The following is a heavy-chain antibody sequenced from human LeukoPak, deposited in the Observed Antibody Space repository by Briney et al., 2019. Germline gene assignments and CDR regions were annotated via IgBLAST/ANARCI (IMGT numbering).Heavy chain of an antibody. Sequence: PGGSLRLSCAASGFTFSSYSMNWVRQAPGKGLEWVSSISSSSSYIYYADSVKGRFTISRDNAKNSLYLQMNSLRAEDTAVYYCARADPLLWPTSVFDYWGQGTLVTVSS. CDR1: GFTFSSYS. J-gene: IGHJ4*02. CDR3: ARADPLLWPTSVFDY. V-gene: IGHV3-21*04. D-gene: IGHD2-21*01. CDR2: ISSSSSYI.